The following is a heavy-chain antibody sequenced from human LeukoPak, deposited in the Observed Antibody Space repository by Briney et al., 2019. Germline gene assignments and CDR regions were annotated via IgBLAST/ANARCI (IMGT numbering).Heavy chain of an antibody. V-gene: IGHV3-74*01. D-gene: IGHD1-26*01. Sequence: PGGSLRLSCAPFGFTFRSYWVHWVRQVPGKGPVWVSRISGDGSGTTYADSVKGRFTISRDNARNTLYLQMNSLRDEDTAVYYCARGGSGHSGWYFDVWGRGTLVTVS. J-gene: IGHJ2*01. CDR1: GFTFRSYW. CDR2: ISGDGSGT. CDR3: ARGGSGHSGWYFDV.